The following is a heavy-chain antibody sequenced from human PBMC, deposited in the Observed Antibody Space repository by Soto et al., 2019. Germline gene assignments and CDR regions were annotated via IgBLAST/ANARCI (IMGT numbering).Heavy chain of an antibody. D-gene: IGHD3-9*01. V-gene: IGHV4-39*01. CDR2: IYYSGST. CDR3: ARTPYYDILTGLNWFDP. J-gene: IGHJ5*02. Sequence: QLQLQESGPGLVKPSETRSHTCTVSGGSISSSSCYWGWIRQPPGKGLEWIGSIYYSGSTYYNPSLKSRVTISVDMSKNQFSLKLSSVTAADTAVYSSARTPYYDILTGLNWFDPWGQGTLVTVSS. CDR1: GGSISSSSCY.